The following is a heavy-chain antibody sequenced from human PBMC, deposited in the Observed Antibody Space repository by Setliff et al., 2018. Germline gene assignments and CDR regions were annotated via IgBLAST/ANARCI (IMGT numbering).Heavy chain of an antibody. CDR2: INNGGVSA. CDR1: GFTFSSYW. CDR3: ATSTITTYYVDY. D-gene: IGHD4-4*01. J-gene: IGHJ4*01. V-gene: IGHV3-74*01. Sequence: PGGSLRLSCAASGFTFSSYWMHWVRQAPGKGLVWVSRINNGGVSADYTDSVKGRFTISRDNSRNTLYLQMKSLRAEDTAIYYCATSTITTYYVDYWGHGTLVTVSS.